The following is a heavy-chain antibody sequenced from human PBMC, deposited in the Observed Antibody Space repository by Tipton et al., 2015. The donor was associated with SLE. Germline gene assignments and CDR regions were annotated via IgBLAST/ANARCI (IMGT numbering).Heavy chain of an antibody. CDR1: GFSFSDYY. CDR3: ARTPRSSYFDS. CDR2: ISRGGHTI. V-gene: IGHV3-11*01. J-gene: IGHJ4*02. Sequence: GSLRLSCAASGFSFSDYYMTWIRQAPGKGLEWLSYISRGGHTIYYGDSVRGRFTISRDNAKNSLFLQMNSLRSDDTGVYYCARTPRSSYFDSWGQGTLVTVSS.